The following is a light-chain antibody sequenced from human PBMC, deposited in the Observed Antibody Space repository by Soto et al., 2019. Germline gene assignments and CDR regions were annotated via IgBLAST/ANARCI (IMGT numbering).Light chain of an antibody. CDR3: QQYANWRT. Sequence: EIVMTQSPATLSVSPGERAALSCRASQSVDSYLAWYQQKPGQAPRLLIYGASTRATGVPGRISGGGSGTDFTLTISRLQSEDAADYYCQQYANWRTFGQGTKVEIK. J-gene: IGKJ1*01. CDR1: QSVDSY. V-gene: IGKV3-15*01. CDR2: GAS.